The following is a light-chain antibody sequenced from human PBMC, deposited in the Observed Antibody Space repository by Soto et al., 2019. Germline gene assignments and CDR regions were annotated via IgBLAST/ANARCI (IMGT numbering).Light chain of an antibody. CDR3: SSYTSSSTPSVV. Sequence: QSALTQPASVSGSPGQSITISCTGTSSDVGGYNYVSWYQQHPGKAPKLIIYDVSNRPSGVSNRFSGSKSGNTASLTISGLQAEDEADYYCSSYTSSSTPSVVFGGGTKVTVL. CDR2: DVS. CDR1: SSDVGGYNY. V-gene: IGLV2-14*01. J-gene: IGLJ2*01.